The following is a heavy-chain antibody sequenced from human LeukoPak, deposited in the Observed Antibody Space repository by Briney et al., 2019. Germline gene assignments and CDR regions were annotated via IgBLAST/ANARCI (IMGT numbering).Heavy chain of an antibody. D-gene: IGHD1-26*01. CDR1: DGAIRSYY. V-gene: IGHV4-59*13. Sequence: SEPLSLPCTVSDGAIRSYYWSWIRQPPGKGLEWIGYIYYSGSTNYNPSLKSRVTISVDTSQNQFSLKLSSVTAADTAVYYCARWVVGATRYYYGMDIWGQGTTVTVSS. CDR2: IYYSGST. J-gene: IGHJ6*02. CDR3: ARWVVGATRYYYGMDI.